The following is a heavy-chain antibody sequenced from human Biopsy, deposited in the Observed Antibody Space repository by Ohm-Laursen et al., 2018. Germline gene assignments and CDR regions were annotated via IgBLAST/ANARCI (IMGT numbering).Heavy chain of an antibody. CDR2: INPNSVGT. J-gene: IGHJ4*02. CDR3: ARDLNNPYYFDY. CDR1: GYTLTDYF. V-gene: IGHV1-2*02. D-gene: IGHD1-14*01. Sequence: SVKVSCKASGYTLTDYFLHWVRQAPGQGLEWMGWINPNSVGTYYAQKFQGRVTMTRDTSISTAYMELSRLRSDDTAVYYCARDLNNPYYFDYWGQGTLVTVSS.